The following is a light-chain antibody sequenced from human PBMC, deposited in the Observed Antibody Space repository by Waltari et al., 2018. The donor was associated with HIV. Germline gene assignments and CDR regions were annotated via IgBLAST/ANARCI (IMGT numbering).Light chain of an antibody. CDR2: EVT. V-gene: IGLV2-8*01. CDR1: SSALGGYKY. J-gene: IGLJ1*01. Sequence: QSALTQPPSASGSPGQSVTISCTGTSSALGGYKYVSWYQQHPGKAPKLMIYEVTKRPSGVPDRFSGSKSGNTASLTVSGLQAEDEADYYCSSYAGRNNYVFGTGTKVTVL. CDR3: SSYAGRNNYV.